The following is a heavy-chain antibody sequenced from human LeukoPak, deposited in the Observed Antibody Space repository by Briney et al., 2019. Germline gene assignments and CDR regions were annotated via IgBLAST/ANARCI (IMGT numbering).Heavy chain of an antibody. CDR3: AREIKYYYDSSGYLYFQH. V-gene: IGHV4-38-2*02. Sequence: SETLSLTCTVSGYSISSGYYWGWIRQPPGKGLEWIGSIYHSGSTYYNPSLKSRVTISVDTSKNQFSLKLSSVTAADTAVYYCAREIKYYYDSSGYLYFQHWGQGTLVTVSS. J-gene: IGHJ1*01. CDR1: GYSISSGYY. CDR2: IYHSGST. D-gene: IGHD3-22*01.